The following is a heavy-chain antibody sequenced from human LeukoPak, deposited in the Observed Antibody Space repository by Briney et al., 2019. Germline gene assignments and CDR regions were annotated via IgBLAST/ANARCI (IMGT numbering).Heavy chain of an antibody. CDR2: IYYSGST. J-gene: IGHJ5*02. Sequence: PSETLSLTCTVSGGSINNYYWSWIRQTPGKGLEWIGHIYYSGSTNYNPSLKSRVTISVDTSKNKFSLKLSYVTAADTAVYYCAKSDWMRWFDPWGLGTLVTVSS. D-gene: IGHD1-1*01. CDR3: AKSDWMRWFDP. CDR1: GGSINNYY. V-gene: IGHV4-59*08.